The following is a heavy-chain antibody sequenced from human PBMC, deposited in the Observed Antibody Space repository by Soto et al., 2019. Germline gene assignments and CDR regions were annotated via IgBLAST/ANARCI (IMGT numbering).Heavy chain of an antibody. Sequence: QVQLVQSGAEVKKPGSSVKVSCKASGGTFSSYTISWVRQAPGQGLEWMGRIIPILGIANYAQKFQGRVTITADKSTRTADMELRSLRSEDTAVYYCARDSAATPWNLGDWGQGTLVTVSS. V-gene: IGHV1-69*08. CDR2: IIPILGIA. CDR3: ARDSAATPWNLGD. J-gene: IGHJ4*02. D-gene: IGHD2-15*01. CDR1: GGTFSSYT.